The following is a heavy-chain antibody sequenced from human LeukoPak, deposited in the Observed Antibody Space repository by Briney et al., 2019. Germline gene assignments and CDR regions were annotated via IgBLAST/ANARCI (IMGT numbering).Heavy chain of an antibody. CDR1: GGSFSGYY. D-gene: IGHD4-17*01. Sequence: SETLSLTCAVYGGSFSGYYWSWIRQPPGKGLEWIGEINHSGSTNYNPSLKSRVTISVDTSKNQFSLKLSSVTVAGTAVYYCARGVATVKNWGQGTLVTVSS. CDR3: ARGVATVKN. V-gene: IGHV4-34*01. CDR2: INHSGST. J-gene: IGHJ4*02.